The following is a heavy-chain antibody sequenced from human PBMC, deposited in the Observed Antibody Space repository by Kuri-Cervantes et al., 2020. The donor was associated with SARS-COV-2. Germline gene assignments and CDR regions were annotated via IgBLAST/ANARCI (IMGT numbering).Heavy chain of an antibody. CDR1: GFTVSSNY. CDR2: ISGSGSST. CDR3: TLHGYGSGSYRLDF. J-gene: IGHJ4*02. Sequence: GGSLRLSCAASGFTVSSNYMSWVRQAPGKGLEWVSAISGSGSSTYYADSVKGRFTITRDNSKNTSYLQMHRLRAEETAVYYCTLHGYGSGSYRLDFWGQGNRVTVYS. D-gene: IGHD3-10*01. V-gene: IGHV3-23*01.